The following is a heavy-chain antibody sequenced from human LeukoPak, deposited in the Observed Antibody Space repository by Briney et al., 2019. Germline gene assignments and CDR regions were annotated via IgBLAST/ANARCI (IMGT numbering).Heavy chain of an antibody. CDR2: IYPGDSDT. CDR1: GSSFTNYW. CDR3: ARQFSGFHYYFDY. Sequence: GASLKISCKGSGSSFTNYWIGWVRQLPGKGLEWIGIIYPGDSDTRYSPSFQGQVTISADKSISTAYLQWSSLKASDTAMYYCARQFSGFHYYFDYWGQGTLVTVSS. V-gene: IGHV5-51*01. D-gene: IGHD5-12*01. J-gene: IGHJ4*02.